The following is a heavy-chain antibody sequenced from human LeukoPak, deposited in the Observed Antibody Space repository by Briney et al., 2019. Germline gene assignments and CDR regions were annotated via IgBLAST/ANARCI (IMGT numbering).Heavy chain of an antibody. J-gene: IGHJ4*02. D-gene: IGHD6-6*01. Sequence: SETLSLTCAVYGGSFSGYYWSWIRQPPGKGLEWIGEINHSGSTNYNPSLKSRVTISVDTSKNQFSLKLSSVTAADTAVYYCARRRKSIAAPSYYFDYWGQGTLATVSS. CDR1: GGSFSGYY. V-gene: IGHV4-34*01. CDR2: INHSGST. CDR3: ARRRKSIAAPSYYFDY.